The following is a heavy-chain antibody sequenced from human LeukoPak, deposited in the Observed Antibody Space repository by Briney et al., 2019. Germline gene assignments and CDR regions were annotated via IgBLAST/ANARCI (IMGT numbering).Heavy chain of an antibody. Sequence: SETLSLTCTVSGGSISSYYWSWLRHPPGNGLEWVGYIYYTGSTNYNPSPKSRVHIPVETSKNQFSSTLNSTAAADTAVYDCAIGSVGVRGRYSSSPPGRYWGQGTLVTVSS. CDR3: AIGSVGVRGRYSSSPPGRY. CDR1: GGSISSYY. CDR2: IYYTGST. V-gene: IGHV4-59*08. D-gene: IGHD6-6*01. J-gene: IGHJ4*02.